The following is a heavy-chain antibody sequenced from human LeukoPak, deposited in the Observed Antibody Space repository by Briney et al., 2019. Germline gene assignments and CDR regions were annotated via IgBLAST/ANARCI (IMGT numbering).Heavy chain of an antibody. Sequence: GGSLRLSCAASGFTFSNYAMSWVRQAPGKGLEWVSAISGSGGSTYYADSVKGRLTISRDNAKNSLYLQMNSLRAEDTALYYCARDHDYGDYYFDYWGQGTLVTVSS. CDR1: GFTFSNYA. CDR2: ISGSGGST. D-gene: IGHD4-17*01. J-gene: IGHJ4*02. CDR3: ARDHDYGDYYFDY. V-gene: IGHV3-23*01.